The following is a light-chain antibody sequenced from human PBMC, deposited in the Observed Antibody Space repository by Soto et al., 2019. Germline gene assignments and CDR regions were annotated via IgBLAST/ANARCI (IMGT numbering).Light chain of an antibody. CDR1: NGDIGGYNY. J-gene: IGLJ3*02. Sequence: QAASVSGSPGQSIAISCTGTNGDIGGYNYVSWYQQHPGKAPKLLIYDVSNRPSGVSNRFSGSKSGNMASLTISGLQAEDEADYYCSSYTSSNTWVFGGGTKVTVL. V-gene: IGLV2-14*01. CDR2: DVS. CDR3: SSYTSSNTWV.